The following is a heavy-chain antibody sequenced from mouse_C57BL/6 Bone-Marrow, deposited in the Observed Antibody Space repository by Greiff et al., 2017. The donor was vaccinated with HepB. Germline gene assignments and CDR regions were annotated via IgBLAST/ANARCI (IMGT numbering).Heavy chain of an antibody. Sequence: VQLQQSGPELVKPGASVKISCKASGYAFSSSWMNWVKQRPGKGLEWIGRIYPGDGDTNYNGKFKGKATLTADKSSSTAYMQLSSLTSEDSAVYFCARDSNYLWFAYWGQGTLVTVSA. J-gene: IGHJ3*01. V-gene: IGHV1-82*01. CDR1: GYAFSSSW. CDR2: IYPGDGDT. CDR3: ARDSNYLWFAY. D-gene: IGHD2-5*01.